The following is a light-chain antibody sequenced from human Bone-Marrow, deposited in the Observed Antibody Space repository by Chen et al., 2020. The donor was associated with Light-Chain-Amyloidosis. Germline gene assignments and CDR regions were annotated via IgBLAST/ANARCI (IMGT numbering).Light chain of an antibody. CDR3: RACTSTNTLV. J-gene: IGLJ1*01. V-gene: IGLV2-14*01. Sequence: QSALTQPASVSGSPGQSITISCTGTSSDVGGDNHVSWYQQHPDQAPKLMIYEVTNRPSWVPGRCAGSKSDNTASLTISELQAEDEADYFCRACTSTNTLVFGSGTRVTVL. CDR2: EVT. CDR1: SSDVGGDNH.